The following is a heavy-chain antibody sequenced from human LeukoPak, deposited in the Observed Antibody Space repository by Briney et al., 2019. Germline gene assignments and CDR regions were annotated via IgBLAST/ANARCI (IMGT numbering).Heavy chain of an antibody. J-gene: IGHJ6*02. V-gene: IGHV3-21*01. D-gene: IGHD3-22*01. CDR3: ARGITMNYYYYGMDV. CDR2: ISSSSSYI. Sequence: GGSLRLSCAASGFTFSSYSMNWVRQAPGKGLEWVSSISSSSSYIYYADSVKGRFTIFRDNAKNSLYLQMNSLRAEDTAVYYCARGITMNYYYYGMDVWGQGTTVTVSS. CDR1: GFTFSSYS.